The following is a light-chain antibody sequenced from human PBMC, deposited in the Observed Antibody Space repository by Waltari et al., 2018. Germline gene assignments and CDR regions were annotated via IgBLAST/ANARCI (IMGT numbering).Light chain of an antibody. Sequence: EVVLTQSPGTLSLSPGERATLSCRASQRLIKRYVAWYHQKPGQAPTLLIYGASNRAADIPDRFSGSGSETDFTLTISRLEPEDFGVYYCQQYGSSVMYTFGQGTRLEIK. V-gene: IGKV3-20*01. CDR2: GAS. CDR1: QRLIKRY. CDR3: QQYGSSVMYT. J-gene: IGKJ2*01.